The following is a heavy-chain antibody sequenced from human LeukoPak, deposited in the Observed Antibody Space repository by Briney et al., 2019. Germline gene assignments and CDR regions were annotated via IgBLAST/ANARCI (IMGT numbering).Heavy chain of an antibody. Sequence: PSETLSLTCAVYGGSFSGYYWSWIRQPPGKGLEWIGEINHSGSTNYNPSLKSRVTISVDTSKNQFSLKLSSVTAADTAVYYCARTRQYQLLYNWFDPWGQGTLVTVSS. J-gene: IGHJ5*02. CDR2: INHSGST. CDR1: GGSFSGYY. CDR3: ARTRQYQLLYNWFDP. D-gene: IGHD2-2*01. V-gene: IGHV4-34*01.